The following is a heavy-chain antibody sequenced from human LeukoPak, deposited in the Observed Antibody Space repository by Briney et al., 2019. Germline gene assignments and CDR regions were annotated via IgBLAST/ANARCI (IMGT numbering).Heavy chain of an antibody. J-gene: IGHJ4*02. CDR2: ISAYNGDT. V-gene: IGHV1-18*01. D-gene: IGHD1-14*01. Sequence: ASVRVSCKASGYTFTSYGICWVRPAPGQGLEYMGWISAYNGDTDYAQKLQGRVSMTTDTSTSTAYMELRSLRSDDTAVYYCARKGTGRPLDDWGQGTLVTVSS. CDR3: ARKGTGRPLDD. CDR1: GYTFTSYG.